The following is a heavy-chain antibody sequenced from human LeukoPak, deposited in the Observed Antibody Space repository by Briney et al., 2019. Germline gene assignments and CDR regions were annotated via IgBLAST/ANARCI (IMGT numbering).Heavy chain of an antibody. V-gene: IGHV3-23*01. CDR1: GFTVSSNY. CDR2: ISGSGGST. Sequence: GGSLRLSCAASGFTVSSNYMSWVRQAPGKGLEWVSAISGSGGSTYYADSVKGRFTISRDNSKNTLYLQMNSLRAEDTAVYYCAKEGFYMLNWFDPWGQGTLVTVSS. CDR3: AKEGFYMLNWFDP. J-gene: IGHJ5*02. D-gene: IGHD2-8*01.